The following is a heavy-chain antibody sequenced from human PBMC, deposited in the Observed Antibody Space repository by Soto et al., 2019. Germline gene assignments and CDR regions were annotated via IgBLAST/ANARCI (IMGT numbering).Heavy chain of an antibody. D-gene: IGHD3-3*01. V-gene: IGHV3-30*03. J-gene: IGHJ3*02. Sequence: PGGSLRLSCAASGFTFSSYGMHWVRQAPGKGLEWVAVISYDGSNKYYADSVKGRFTISRDNSKNTLYLQMNSLRAEDTAVYYCARVGRITIFGGYRDAFDIWGQGTMVTVSS. CDR3: ARVGRITIFGGYRDAFDI. CDR2: ISYDGSNK. CDR1: GFTFSSYG.